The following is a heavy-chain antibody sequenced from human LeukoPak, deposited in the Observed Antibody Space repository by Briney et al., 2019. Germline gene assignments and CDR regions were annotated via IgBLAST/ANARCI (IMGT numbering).Heavy chain of an antibody. CDR2: ISPYNDYT. CDR1: GYTFTNYG. V-gene: IGHV1-18*04. Sequence: ASVKVSCKASGYTFTNYGISWVRQAPGQGLEWMGWISPYNDYTNYAQKLQGRVTMTTDTSTSTGYMELRSLRSDDTVVYYCARWYCSSTSCYAGAFDMWGQGTMVTVSS. CDR3: ARWYCSSTSCYAGAFDM. J-gene: IGHJ3*02. D-gene: IGHD2-2*01.